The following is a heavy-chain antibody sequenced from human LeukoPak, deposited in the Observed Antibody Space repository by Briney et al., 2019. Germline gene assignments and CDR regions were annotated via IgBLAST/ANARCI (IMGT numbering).Heavy chain of an antibody. J-gene: IGHJ4*02. V-gene: IGHV3-48*03. D-gene: IGHD2-21*02. CDR2: ISSSGSTI. Sequence: GGSLRLSCAASGFTFSSYEMNWVRQAPGKGLEWVSYISSSGSTIYYADSVKGRFTISRDNAKNSLYLQMNSLRVEDTAVYYCARETAYCGGDCYSAFDYWGQGTLVTVSS. CDR1: GFTFSSYE. CDR3: ARETAYCGGDCYSAFDY.